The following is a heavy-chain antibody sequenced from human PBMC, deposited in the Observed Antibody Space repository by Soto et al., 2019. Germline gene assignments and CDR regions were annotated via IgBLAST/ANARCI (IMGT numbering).Heavy chain of an antibody. V-gene: IGHV3-23*01. CDR3: AKGRGRRQRQGACDI. Sequence: EVQLLESGGGLVQPGGSLRLSCAASGFTFSSYAMSWVRQAPGKGLEWVSAMSGSGGSTYYADSVKGRFTISSDTSKNKLYLQMNSLQAEDTAVYYCAKGRGRRQRQGACDIWGQGTMVTVSS. J-gene: IGHJ3*02. CDR1: GFTFSSYA. CDR2: MSGSGGST.